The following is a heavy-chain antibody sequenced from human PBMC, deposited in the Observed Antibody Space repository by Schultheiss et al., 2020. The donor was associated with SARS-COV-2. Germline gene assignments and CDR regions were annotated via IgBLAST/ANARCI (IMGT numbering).Heavy chain of an antibody. CDR3: ARDGAGTWAFYFYYMDV. CDR2: INPNSGGT. CDR1: GYTFTGYY. J-gene: IGHJ6*03. Sequence: ASVKVSCKASGYTFTGYYMHWVRQAPGQGLEWMGWINPNSGGTNYAQKFQGRVTMTGDTSISTAYLELRRLKSDDTAVYYCARDGAGTWAFYFYYMDVWGQGTTVTVSS. V-gene: IGHV1-2*02. D-gene: IGHD1-1*01.